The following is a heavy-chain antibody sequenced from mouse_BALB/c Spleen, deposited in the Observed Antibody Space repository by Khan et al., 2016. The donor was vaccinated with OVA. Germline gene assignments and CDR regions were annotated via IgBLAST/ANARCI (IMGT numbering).Heavy chain of an antibody. CDR2: INPSNGRT. Sequence: QVQLQQPGAELVKPGASVKLSCKASGYTFTSYWMHWVKQRPGQGLEWIGEINPSNGRTNYNEKFKSKATLTVDKSSNTAYMQLSSLTSEDSAVYYCARSTMITTEFAYCGQGTLVTVSA. CDR1: GYTFTSYW. CDR3: ARSTMITTEFAY. V-gene: IGHV1S81*02. J-gene: IGHJ3*01. D-gene: IGHD2-4*01.